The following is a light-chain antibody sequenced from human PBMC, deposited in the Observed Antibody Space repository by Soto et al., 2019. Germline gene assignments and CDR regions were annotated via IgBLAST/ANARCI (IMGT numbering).Light chain of an antibody. V-gene: IGKV1-39*01. CDR3: QQSYSTPRT. CDR2: AAS. CDR1: QNISSY. J-gene: IGKJ1*01. Sequence: DIQMTQSPSSLSASLGDRVTITCRASQNISSYLNWYQQKPGKAPNLLIYAASSLQSGVPSRFSGSGSGTDFTLTISSLQPEDFATYYCQQSYSTPRTFGQGTKVDIK.